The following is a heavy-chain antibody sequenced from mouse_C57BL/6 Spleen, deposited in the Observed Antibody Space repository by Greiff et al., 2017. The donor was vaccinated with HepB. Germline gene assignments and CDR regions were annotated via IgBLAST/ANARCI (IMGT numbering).Heavy chain of an antibody. CDR1: GFTFSSYA. Sequence: EVKLVESGGGLVKPGGSLKLSCAASGFTFSSYAMSWVRQTPEKRLEWVATISDGGSYTYYPDNVKGRFTISRDNAKNNLYLQMSHLKSEDTAMYYCARGWFDVWGTGTTVTVSS. J-gene: IGHJ1*03. CDR2: ISDGGSYT. CDR3: ARGWFDV. V-gene: IGHV5-4*03. D-gene: IGHD1-1*02.